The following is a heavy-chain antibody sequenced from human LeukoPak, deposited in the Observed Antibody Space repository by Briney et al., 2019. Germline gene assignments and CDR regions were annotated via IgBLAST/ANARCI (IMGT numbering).Heavy chain of an antibody. CDR1: GFTFSSYE. J-gene: IGHJ4*02. CDR2: IISSGSTI. Sequence: GGSLRLSCAAPGFTFSSYEMNWVRQAPGKGLEWVSYIISSGSTIYYADSVKRRFTISRDNAKNSLYLKMNSLRAEDTAVYYCARIPRIATPGAYFWGQGTLVTVSS. CDR3: ARIPRIATPGAYF. D-gene: IGHD6-13*01. V-gene: IGHV3-48*03.